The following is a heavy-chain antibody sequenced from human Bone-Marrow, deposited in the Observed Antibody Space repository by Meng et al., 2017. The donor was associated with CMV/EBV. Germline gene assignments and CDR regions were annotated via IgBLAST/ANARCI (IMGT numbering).Heavy chain of an antibody. CDR2: ISSSVSTI. CDR1: GFSFSSYE. J-gene: IGHJ3*02. CDR3: AKFFKGSSTSCHRCDAFDI. V-gene: IGHV3-48*03. Sequence: GESLKISCAASGFSFSSYEMNWVRQAPGRGLEWVAYISSSVSTIYYVDSVKGRFTISRDNSKNTLYLQMNSLRAEDTAVYYCAKFFKGSSTSCHRCDAFDIWGQGTRVT. D-gene: IGHD2-2*01.